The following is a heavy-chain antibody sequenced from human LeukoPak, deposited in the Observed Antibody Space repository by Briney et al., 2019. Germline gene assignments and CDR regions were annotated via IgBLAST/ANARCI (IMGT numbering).Heavy chain of an antibody. CDR1: GFTFSDSD. D-gene: IGHD6-19*01. CDR3: TTYRSGHY. V-gene: IGHV3-73*01. Sequence: GGSLRPSCAASGFTFSDSDIHWVRQASGKGLEWVGRITTKGTNYATAYAASVKGRFTISRHDSENTAYLQMNSLKSEDTALYYCTTYRSGHYWGQGTQVTVSS. CDR2: ITTKGTNYAT. J-gene: IGHJ4*02.